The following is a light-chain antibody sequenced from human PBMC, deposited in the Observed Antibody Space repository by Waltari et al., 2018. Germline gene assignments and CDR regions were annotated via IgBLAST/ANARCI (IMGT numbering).Light chain of an antibody. J-gene: IGLJ1*01. CDR1: SSNIGAGYD. V-gene: IGLV1-40*01. CDR2: GNN. Sequence: QSVLTQPPSVSGAPGQRVTISCTGSSSNIGAGYDVHWYQQLPGTAPKLLIYGNNNRPSGVPDRFSGSKSGTSASLAITGIQAEDEADYYCQSYDSTLSAYVFGTGTTVTVL. CDR3: QSYDSTLSAYV.